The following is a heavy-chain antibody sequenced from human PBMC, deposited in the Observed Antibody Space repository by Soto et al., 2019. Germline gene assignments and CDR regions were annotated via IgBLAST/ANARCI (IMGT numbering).Heavy chain of an antibody. Sequence: QVQLQESGPGLVKPSETLSLACSVSDGPMTSYYWCWSRQRQGTGLDLVASIYYTGSTKYNPSPTSRITISLDTSKSHFSLRLSSWTAADSAVYYCARTLRRFDWGPRPNYVDLWGEVALGSVAS. CDR1: DGPMTSYY. J-gene: IGHJ4*02. CDR2: IYYTGST. V-gene: IGHV4-59*01. D-gene: IGHD3-9*01. CDR3: ARTLRRFDWGPRPNYVDL.